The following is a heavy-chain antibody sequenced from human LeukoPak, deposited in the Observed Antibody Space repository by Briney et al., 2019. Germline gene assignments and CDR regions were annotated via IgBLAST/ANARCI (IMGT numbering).Heavy chain of an antibody. Sequence: PGGSLRLSCAASGFTFSRYVMNWVRQAPGKGLEWIGEINHGESTNYNPSLKSRVTISVDTSKNQFSLKLSSVTAADTAVYYCARGGYYDILTGYYNVAYFDYWGQGTLVTVSS. CDR3: ARGGYYDILTGYYNVAYFDY. V-gene: IGHV4-34*01. D-gene: IGHD3-9*01. CDR2: INHGEST. J-gene: IGHJ4*02. CDR1: GFTFSRYV.